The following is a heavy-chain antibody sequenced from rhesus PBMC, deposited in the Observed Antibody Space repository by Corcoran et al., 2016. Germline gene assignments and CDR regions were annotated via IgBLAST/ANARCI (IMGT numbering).Heavy chain of an antibody. Sequence: QVQLQESGPGLVKPLETLSLTCAVSGDSISTTYWSWLRQPPGKVLEWIGRIFCSRGTTDYNPSLKSRVAISIDTSNNQLSLKLNDVTAADTAVYYCAKAGVATDFDYWGQGVLVTVSS. J-gene: IGHJ4*01. V-gene: IGHV4-160*01. CDR3: AKAGVATDFDY. CDR2: IFCSRGTT. CDR1: GDSISTTY. D-gene: IGHD4-29*01.